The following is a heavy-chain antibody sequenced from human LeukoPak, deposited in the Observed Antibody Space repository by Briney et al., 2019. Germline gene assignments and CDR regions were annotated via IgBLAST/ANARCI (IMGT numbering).Heavy chain of an antibody. CDR1: GGSLSSGDYY. CDR3: ARVGMATMNFDY. Sequence: PSQTLSLTCTVSGGSLSSGDYYWRWLRQPPGKGLEWIGYIYYSGSTYYNPSLKSRVTISVDTSKNQFSLKLSSVTAADTAVYYCARVGMATMNFDYWGQGTLVTVSS. V-gene: IGHV4-30-4*01. J-gene: IGHJ4*02. D-gene: IGHD5-24*01. CDR2: IYYSGST.